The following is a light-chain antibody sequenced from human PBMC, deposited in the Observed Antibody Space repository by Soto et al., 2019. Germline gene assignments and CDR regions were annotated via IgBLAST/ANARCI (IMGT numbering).Light chain of an antibody. CDR3: QQRYTTLWT. CDR2: AAS. V-gene: IGKV1-39*01. J-gene: IGKJ1*01. CDR1: QSISNH. Sequence: DIQMTQSPSSLSASVGDRVTITCRASQSISNHLNWYQQRPGKAPKLLIYAASDLHSGVPSRFSGSVYGTDFILSISSLQPEDSATYYCQQRYTTLWTFGQGTTVEIK.